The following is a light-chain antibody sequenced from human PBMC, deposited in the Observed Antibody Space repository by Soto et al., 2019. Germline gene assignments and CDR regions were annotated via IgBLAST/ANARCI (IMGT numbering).Light chain of an antibody. CDR3: QHYDNSPL. Sequence: EIVLTQSPATRSVSPGERATLSCRASQSVSSNLAWYQQKPGQAPRLLIYGASNRATGIPDRFSGSGSGTDFTLTISRLEPEDFAVYYCQHYDNSPLFGPGTKVDIK. J-gene: IGKJ3*01. V-gene: IGKV3-20*01. CDR1: QSVSSN. CDR2: GAS.